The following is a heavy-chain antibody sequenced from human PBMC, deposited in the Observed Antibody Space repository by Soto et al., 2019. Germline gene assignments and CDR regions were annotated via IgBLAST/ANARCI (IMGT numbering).Heavy chain of an antibody. V-gene: IGHV4-31*03. CDR1: GGSISSGGYY. CDR3: ARVSDSSGYNRTHDAFDI. CDR2: IYYSGST. J-gene: IGHJ3*02. Sequence: QVQLQESGPGLVKPSQTLSLTCTVSGGSISSGGYYWSWIRQHPGKGLEWIGYIYYSGSTYYNPSLKRRVTISVDTSKNQFSLKLSSVTAADTAVYYCARVSDSSGYNRTHDAFDIWGQGTMVTVSS. D-gene: IGHD3-22*01.